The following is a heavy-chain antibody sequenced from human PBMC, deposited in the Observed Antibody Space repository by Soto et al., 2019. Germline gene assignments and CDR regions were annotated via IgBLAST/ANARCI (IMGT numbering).Heavy chain of an antibody. D-gene: IGHD2-8*01. CDR1: GGSVSNSTYY. Sequence: SESLSLTCTVSGGSVSNSTYYWGWILQSPGKGLEWIGSVYYRGRSYSKSSVKSRVTISVDTSKNQFSLNLNSVTASDTAVYFCVSQRTSVLTQAYFDYWGPGALVTVSS. J-gene: IGHJ4*02. V-gene: IGHV4-39*01. CDR2: VYYRGRS. CDR3: VSQRTSVLTQAYFDY.